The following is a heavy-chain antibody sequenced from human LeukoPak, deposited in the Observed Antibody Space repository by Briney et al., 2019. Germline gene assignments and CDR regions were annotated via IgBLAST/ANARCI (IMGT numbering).Heavy chain of an antibody. J-gene: IGHJ6*03. Sequence: ASVKVSCKASGYTFTSYDINWVRQATGQGLEWMGWISAYNGNTNYAQKLQGRVTMTTDTSTSTAYMELRSLRSDDTAVYYCARNEQWSGELFSYYYYMDVWGKGTTVTVSS. CDR2: ISAYNGNT. CDR3: ARNEQWSGELFSYYYYMDV. V-gene: IGHV1-18*01. D-gene: IGHD3-10*01. CDR1: GYTFTSYD.